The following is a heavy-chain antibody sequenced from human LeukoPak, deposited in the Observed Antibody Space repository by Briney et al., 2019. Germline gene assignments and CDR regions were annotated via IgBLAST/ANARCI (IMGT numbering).Heavy chain of an antibody. CDR1: GGSISSSSYY. CDR3: ARGRRGSRGVDY. Sequence: PSENLSLTCTVSGGSISSSSYYWGWIRQPPGKGLEWIGSIYYSGGTYYNPSLKSRVTISVDTSKNQFSLKLSSVTAADTAVYYCARGRRGSRGVDYWGQGTLVTVSS. D-gene: IGHD5-12*01. V-gene: IGHV4-39*01. J-gene: IGHJ4*02. CDR2: IYYSGGT.